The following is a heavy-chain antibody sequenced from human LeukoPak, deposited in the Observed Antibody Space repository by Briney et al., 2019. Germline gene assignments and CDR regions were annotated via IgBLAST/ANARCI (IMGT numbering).Heavy chain of an antibody. Sequence: PGGSLRLSCAASGFTFDDYAMHWVRQAPGKGLEWVSGISWNSGSIGYADSVKGRFTISRDNAKNSLYLQMNSLRAEDTAVYYCARDLTFSSGWNYWGQGTLVTVSS. V-gene: IGHV3-9*01. CDR1: GFTFDDYA. CDR2: ISWNSGSI. J-gene: IGHJ4*02. D-gene: IGHD6-19*01. CDR3: ARDLTFSSGWNY.